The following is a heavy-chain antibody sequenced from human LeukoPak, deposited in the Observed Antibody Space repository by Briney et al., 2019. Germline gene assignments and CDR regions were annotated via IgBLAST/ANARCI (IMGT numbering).Heavy chain of an antibody. Sequence: SETLSLTCAVYGGSFKTYWWSWIRHSPGKGLEWIGEVKYSGNTYYNPSLQSPVTISIDMSKNQFSLTLSSVTAADTAVYYCARGRALMSVRPRRYYFDYWGQGTPVTVSP. CDR3: ARGRALMSVRPRRYYFDY. J-gene: IGHJ4*02. CDR2: VKYSGNT. CDR1: GGSFKTYW. D-gene: IGHD3-10*01. V-gene: IGHV4-34*01.